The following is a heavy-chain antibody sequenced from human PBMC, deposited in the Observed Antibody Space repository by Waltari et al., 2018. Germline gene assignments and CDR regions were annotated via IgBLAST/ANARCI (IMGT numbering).Heavy chain of an antibody. Sequence: EVQLVESGGGLIQPGGSMRLACADSGFTVSRNYMSWVRQEPGKGRGSVSVIYRCCSTYSADSVKGLFPISRDNSKNTLYLQINSLRAEDTAVYYCARDASKDGYKPCWYFDLWGRGTLVTVSS. J-gene: IGHJ2*01. CDR1: GFTVSRNY. CDR2: IYRCCST. D-gene: IGHD5-12*01. CDR3: ARDASKDGYKPCWYFDL. V-gene: IGHV3-53*01.